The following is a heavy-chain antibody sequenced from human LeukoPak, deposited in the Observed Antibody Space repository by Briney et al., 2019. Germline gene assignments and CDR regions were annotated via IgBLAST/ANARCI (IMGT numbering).Heavy chain of an antibody. CDR3: ARDPPGTSGWFDP. CDR2: IYYSGST. V-gene: IGHV4-30-4*08. Sequence: SETLSLTCAVSGGSISSGGYSWSWIRQPPGKGLEWIGYIYYSGSTYYNPSLKSRVTISVDTSKNQFSLKLSSVTAADTAVYYCARDPPGTSGWFDPWGQGTLVTVSS. D-gene: IGHD1-1*01. CDR1: GGSISSGGYS. J-gene: IGHJ5*02.